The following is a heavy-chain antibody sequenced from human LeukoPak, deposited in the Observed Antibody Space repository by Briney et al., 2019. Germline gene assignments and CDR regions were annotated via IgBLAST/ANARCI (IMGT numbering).Heavy chain of an antibody. CDR1: GYTFTGYY. CDR3: ARVAMAAAGTSYGMDV. J-gene: IGHJ6*02. D-gene: IGHD6-13*01. CDR2: INPNSGGT. V-gene: IGHV1-2*02. Sequence: ASVKVSCKASGYTFTGYYMHWVRQAPGQGLEWMGWINPNSGGTNYAQKFQGRVTMTRDTSISTAYMELSRLRSDDTAVYYCARVAMAAAGTSYGMDVWGQGTTVTVSS.